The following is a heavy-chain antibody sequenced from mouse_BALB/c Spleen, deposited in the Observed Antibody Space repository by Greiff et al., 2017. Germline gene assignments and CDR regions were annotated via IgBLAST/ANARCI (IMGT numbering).Heavy chain of an antibody. V-gene: IGHV3-2*02. J-gene: IGHJ4*01. CDR1: GYSITSDYA. CDR2: ISYSGST. D-gene: IGHD2-10*02. Sequence: EVKLVESGPGLVKPSQSLSLTCTVTGYSITSDYAWNWIRQFPGNKLEWMGYISYSGSTSYNPSLKSRISITRDTSKNQFFLQLNSVTTEDTATYYCAREGGYGNYVDYYAMDYWGQGTSVTVSS. CDR3: AREGGYGNYVDYYAMDY.